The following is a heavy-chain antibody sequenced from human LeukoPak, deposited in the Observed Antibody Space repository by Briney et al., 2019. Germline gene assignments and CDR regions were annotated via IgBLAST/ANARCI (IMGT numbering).Heavy chain of an antibody. CDR3: AKDEPGSGSWYWEEIDY. J-gene: IGHJ4*02. Sequence: PGGSLRLSCAASGFTFSSYAMSWVRQAPGKGLEWVSAISGSGGSTYYADSVKGRFTISRDNSKNTLYLQMNSLRAEDTAVYYCAKDEPGSGSWYWEEIDYWGQGTLVTVSA. CDR2: ISGSGGST. V-gene: IGHV3-23*01. D-gene: IGHD6-13*01. CDR1: GFTFSSYA.